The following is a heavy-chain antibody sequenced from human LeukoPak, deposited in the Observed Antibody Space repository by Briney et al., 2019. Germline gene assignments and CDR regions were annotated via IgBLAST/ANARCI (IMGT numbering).Heavy chain of an antibody. Sequence: SEALSLTCTVSGGSISSYYWSWIRQPPGKGLEWIGYIYYSGSTYYNPSLKSRVTISVDTSKNQFSLKLSSVTAADTAVYYCARLRGSYYNRYFDYWGQGTLVTVSS. V-gene: IGHV4-59*04. CDR2: IYYSGST. CDR1: GGSISSYY. D-gene: IGHD1-26*01. CDR3: ARLRGSYYNRYFDY. J-gene: IGHJ4*02.